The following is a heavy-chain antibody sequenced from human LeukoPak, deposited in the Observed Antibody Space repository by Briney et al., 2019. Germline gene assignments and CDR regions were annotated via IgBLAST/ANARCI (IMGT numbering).Heavy chain of an antibody. J-gene: IGHJ4*02. Sequence: SVKVSCKASGYTFTSYGISWVRQAPGQGLEWMGVIIPISGTANYAQKFQGRVTITADASTSTVYMELSSLTSDDTAVYYCARWAGDSSAWYPALFDYWGQGTLVTVSS. V-gene: IGHV1-69*13. CDR1: GYTFTSYG. CDR3: ARWAGDSSAWYPALFDY. D-gene: IGHD6-13*01. CDR2: IIPISGTA.